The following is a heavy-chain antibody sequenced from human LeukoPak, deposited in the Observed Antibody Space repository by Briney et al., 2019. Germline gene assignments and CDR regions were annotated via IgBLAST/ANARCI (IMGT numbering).Heavy chain of an antibody. CDR3: ARDTGIGIAAGS. J-gene: IGHJ5*02. Sequence: SGTLSLTCTVSGGSISSSSYYWGWIRQPPGKGLEWIGSIYYSGSTYYNPSLKSRVTISVDTSKNQFSLKLSSVTAADTAVYYCARDTGIGIAAGSWGQGTLVTVSS. CDR2: IYYSGST. CDR1: GGSISSSSYY. V-gene: IGHV4-39*07. D-gene: IGHD6-13*01.